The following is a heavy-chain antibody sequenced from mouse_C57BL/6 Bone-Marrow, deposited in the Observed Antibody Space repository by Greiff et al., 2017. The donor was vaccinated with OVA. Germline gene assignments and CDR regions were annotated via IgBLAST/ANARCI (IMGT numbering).Heavy chain of an antibody. Sequence: VQLQQSGPELVKPGASVKIPCKASGYTFTDYNMDWVKQSHGKSLEWIGDINPNNGGTIYNQKFKGKATLTVDKSSSTAYMELRSLTSEDTAVYYCARRGQLRLRGYYLDYWGQGTTLTVSS. CDR2: INPNNGGT. CDR3: ARRGQLRLRGYYLDY. V-gene: IGHV1-18*01. CDR1: GYTFTDYN. D-gene: IGHD3-2*02. J-gene: IGHJ2*01.